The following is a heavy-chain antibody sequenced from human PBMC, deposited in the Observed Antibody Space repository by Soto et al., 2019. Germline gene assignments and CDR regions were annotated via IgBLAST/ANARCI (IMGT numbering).Heavy chain of an antibody. CDR1: GFTFSSYA. D-gene: IGHD3-10*01. CDR3: AMHYHAPWFGELEVGYYYMDV. J-gene: IGHJ6*03. Sequence: EVQLLESGGGLVQPGGSLRLSCAASGFTFSSYAMSWVRQAPGKGLEWVSAISGSGGSTYYADSVKGRFTISRDNSKNTLYLQMNSLRAEDTAVYYCAMHYHAPWFGELEVGYYYMDVWGKGTTVTVSS. CDR2: ISGSGGST. V-gene: IGHV3-23*01.